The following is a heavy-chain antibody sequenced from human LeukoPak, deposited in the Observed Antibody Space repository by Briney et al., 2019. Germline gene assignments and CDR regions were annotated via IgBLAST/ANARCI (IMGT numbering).Heavy chain of an antibody. CDR1: GFTFSSYA. Sequence: GGSLRLSCAASGFTFSSYAMSWVRQAPGKGLEWVSAISGRGGSTYYADSVKGRFTISRDNSKNTLYLQMNSLRAEDTAVYYCAKDHYDFWSGYYIHFDYWGQGTLVTVSS. D-gene: IGHD3-3*01. V-gene: IGHV3-23*01. CDR3: AKDHYDFWSGYYIHFDY. J-gene: IGHJ4*02. CDR2: ISGRGGST.